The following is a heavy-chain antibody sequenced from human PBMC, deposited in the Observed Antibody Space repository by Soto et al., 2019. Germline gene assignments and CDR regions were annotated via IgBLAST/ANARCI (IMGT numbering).Heavy chain of an antibody. CDR2: IYWDDDK. J-gene: IGHJ4*02. Sequence: QITLKESGPTLVKPKRTLTLTCTFSGFSLSSTRMAVGWIRQPPGKALEWLALIYWDDDKRYSPFLKSRLTITKDTSKNQVVLTMSNMDPVDTARYYCAHIVVAGLGYYFDYWGQGTLVTVSS. CDR1: GFSLSSTRMA. V-gene: IGHV2-5*02. D-gene: IGHD6-19*01. CDR3: AHIVVAGLGYYFDY.